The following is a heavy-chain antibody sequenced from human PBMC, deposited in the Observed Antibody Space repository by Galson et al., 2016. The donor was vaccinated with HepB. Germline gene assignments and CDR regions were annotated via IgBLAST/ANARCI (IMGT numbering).Heavy chain of an antibody. CDR2: IWYDGSNK. D-gene: IGHD6-13*01. J-gene: IGHJ4*02. Sequence: SLRLSCAASGFTFSSYGMHWVRQAPGKGLEWVARIWYDGSNKYYADSVKGRFTISRDNSKSTLYLQMNSLRAEDTAVYYCSREDSTMAAASFDYWGQGTLVTVSS. CDR1: GFTFSSYG. V-gene: IGHV3-33*01. CDR3: SREDSTMAAASFDY.